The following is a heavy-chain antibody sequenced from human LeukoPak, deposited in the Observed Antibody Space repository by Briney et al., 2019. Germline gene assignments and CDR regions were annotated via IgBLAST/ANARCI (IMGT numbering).Heavy chain of an antibody. CDR2: IYYSGNT. J-gene: IGHJ5*02. Sequence: PSETLSLTCTVSGGSISSYYWSWIRQPPGKGLEWIGYIYYSGNTNYDPSLKSRVTISVDTSKIQFSLKLSSVTAADTAVYYCARIRYYGDTGGWFDPWGQGTLVTVSS. V-gene: IGHV4-59*08. CDR3: ARIRYYGDTGGWFDP. D-gene: IGHD4-17*01. CDR1: GGSISSYY.